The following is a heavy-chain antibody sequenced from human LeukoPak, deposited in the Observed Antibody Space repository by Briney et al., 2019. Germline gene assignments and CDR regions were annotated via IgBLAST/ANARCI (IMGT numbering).Heavy chain of an antibody. CDR1: GFTFSNYK. V-gene: IGHV3-48*03. CDR3: TRNFRYF. J-gene: IGHJ4*02. Sequence: GGSLRLCCAASGFTFSNYKVNWVRRARGEGLEGVSYFSSCGSIIYCSDSVKDQFTITRDNAKNSLYHQMNTLRAEDTAVYYCTRNFRYFWGQGTLVTVSS. D-gene: IGHD1-14*01. CDR2: FSSCGSII.